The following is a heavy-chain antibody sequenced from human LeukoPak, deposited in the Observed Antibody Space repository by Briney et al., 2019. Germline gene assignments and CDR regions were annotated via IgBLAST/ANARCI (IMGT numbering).Heavy chain of an antibody. CDR2: IKSDGTTI. CDR1: GFTLSRYW. V-gene: IGHV3-74*01. Sequence: GGSLRLSCAASGFTLSRYWMHWVRHTPGKGLVWVSRIKSDGTTISYADSVKGRFTISRDSAKNTLYLQMNSLRAEDTAVYYCARDRAMYYYESSGYWGQGTLVTVSS. CDR3: ARDRAMYYYESSGY. J-gene: IGHJ4*02. D-gene: IGHD3-22*01.